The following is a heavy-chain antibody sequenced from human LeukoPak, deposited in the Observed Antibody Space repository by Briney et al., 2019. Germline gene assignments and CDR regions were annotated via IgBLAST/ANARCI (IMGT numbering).Heavy chain of an antibody. J-gene: IGHJ4*02. CDR3: VRGAGGGDF. Sequence: QPGGSLRLSCAASGFNFSSYWMSWVRQTPDKGLEWVANLKPDGGEDNYVDSVRGRFTISRDNAKSSLYLQMNSLRGEDTAVYSCVRGAGGGDFWGQGTLVTVSS. CDR2: LKPDGGED. CDR1: GFNFSSYW. V-gene: IGHV3-7*04. D-gene: IGHD6-19*01.